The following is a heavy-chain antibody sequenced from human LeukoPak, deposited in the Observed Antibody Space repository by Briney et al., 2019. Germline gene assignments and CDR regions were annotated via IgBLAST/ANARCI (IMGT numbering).Heavy chain of an antibody. CDR2: INPTGGSA. V-gene: IGHV1-46*01. D-gene: IGHD3-22*01. Sequence: ASVKVSCKASGYTFPNYHIHWVRQAPRQGLEWLGIINPTGGSASYAQRFQGRVTMTRDTSTTTVYMELTSLRSEDTAVYYCARDYYHDSSGYYTYYFDYWGQGTQVTVSS. J-gene: IGHJ4*02. CDR1: GYTFPNYH. CDR3: ARDYYHDSSGYYTYYFDY.